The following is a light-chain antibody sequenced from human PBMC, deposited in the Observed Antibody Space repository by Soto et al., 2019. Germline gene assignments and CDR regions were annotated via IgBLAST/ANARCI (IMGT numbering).Light chain of an antibody. J-gene: IGKJ4*01. CDR1: QSIGDY. CDR2: DGY. Sequence: IVLTQSPATLSLSQGEGATLSCRASQSIGDYVAWFQQKPGQAPRLLIYDGYNRAVGIPARFSGSASGTDSTLTISSLEPEDFAVYYCHQRSAWPLTFGGGTRVEI. V-gene: IGKV3-11*01. CDR3: HQRSAWPLT.